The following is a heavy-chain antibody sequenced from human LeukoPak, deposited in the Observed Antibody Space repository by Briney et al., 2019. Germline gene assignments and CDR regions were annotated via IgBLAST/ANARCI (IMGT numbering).Heavy chain of an antibody. CDR3: ASLRYCTNGVCSPPDY. J-gene: IGHJ4*02. D-gene: IGHD2-8*01. CDR1: GGSFSGHY. V-gene: IGHV4-34*01. CDR2: INHSGST. Sequence: TPAETLSLTCALYGGSFSGHYWSWIRHPPGKGLECIGEINHSGSTNYNPSLKSRVTISVDTSKNHLSLKLSSETAADTAVYYCASLRYCTNGVCSPPDYWGQGTLVTVSS.